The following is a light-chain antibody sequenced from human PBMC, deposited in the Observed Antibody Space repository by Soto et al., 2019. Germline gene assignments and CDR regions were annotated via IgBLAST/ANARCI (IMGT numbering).Light chain of an antibody. V-gene: IGKV3-20*01. Sequence: EIVLTQSPGTLSLSPGGRATLSCRASQSINSGYLAWYQQKPGQAPRLLIYGVSGRATGIPDRFSGSGSGTDFTLTISRLEPEDFAVYYCQHYDSSPYTFGQGTKLEIK. CDR2: GVS. CDR1: QSINSGY. J-gene: IGKJ2*01. CDR3: QHYDSSPYT.